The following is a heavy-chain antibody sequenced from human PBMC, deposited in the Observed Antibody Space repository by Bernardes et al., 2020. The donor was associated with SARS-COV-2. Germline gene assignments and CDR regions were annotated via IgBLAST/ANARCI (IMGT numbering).Heavy chain of an antibody. J-gene: IGHJ3*02. CDR2: ISSSSSYI. CDR1: GFTFSSYS. CDR3: ANIVVVPAAIKGVDAFDI. D-gene: IGHD2-2*01. Sequence: GGSLRLSCAASGFTFSSYSMNWVRQAPGKGLEWVSSISSSSSYIYYADSVKGRFTISRDNAKNSLYLQMNSLRAEDTAVYYCANIVVVPAAIKGVDAFDIWGQGTMVTVSS. V-gene: IGHV3-21*01.